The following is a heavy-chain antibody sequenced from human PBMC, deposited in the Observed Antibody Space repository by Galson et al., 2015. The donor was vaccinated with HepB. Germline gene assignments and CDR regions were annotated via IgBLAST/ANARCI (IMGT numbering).Heavy chain of an antibody. J-gene: IGHJ5*02. D-gene: IGHD3-10*01. CDR1: GFTFNIYG. Sequence: LRLSCAASGFTFNIYGMSWVRQAPGKGLEWVSAISGGLTYYADSVKGRFTVSRDNSMNTLYLQMNRLRVDDTAIYYCERVVRGIWFGDFDPWGQGTLVTVSS. CDR2: ISGGLT. CDR3: ERVVRGIWFGDFDP. V-gene: IGHV3-23*01.